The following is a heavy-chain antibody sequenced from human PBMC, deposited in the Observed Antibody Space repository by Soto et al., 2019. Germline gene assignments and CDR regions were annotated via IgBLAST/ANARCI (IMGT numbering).Heavy chain of an antibody. J-gene: IGHJ5*02. Sequence: GGSLRLSCSASGFIFNRYSMHWVRQAPGKGLEYVSGISHNGETTHYTDSVKGRFTISRDNSKSTVDVQMRSLRPDDTAMYYCVKGSMTTVILYNWFDPWGQGTLVTVSS. D-gene: IGHD4-4*01. CDR3: VKGSMTTVILYNWFDP. CDR1: GFIFNRYS. V-gene: IGHV3-64*05. CDR2: ISHNGETT.